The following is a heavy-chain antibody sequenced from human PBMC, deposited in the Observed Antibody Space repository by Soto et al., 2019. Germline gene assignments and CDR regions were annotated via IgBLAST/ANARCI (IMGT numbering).Heavy chain of an antibody. CDR2: ISGSGGST. J-gene: IGHJ4*02. Sequence: EVQLLESGGGLVQPGGSLRLSCAASGFTFSSYAMSWVRQAPGKGLEWVSAISGSGGSTYYADSVKGRFTISRDNSKNTLYLQMNSLRAEDTAVYYCAYPHGKRVSLRYFDYWGQGTLVTVSS. CDR3: AYPHGKRVSLRYFDY. CDR1: GFTFSSYA. V-gene: IGHV3-23*01. D-gene: IGHD3-10*01.